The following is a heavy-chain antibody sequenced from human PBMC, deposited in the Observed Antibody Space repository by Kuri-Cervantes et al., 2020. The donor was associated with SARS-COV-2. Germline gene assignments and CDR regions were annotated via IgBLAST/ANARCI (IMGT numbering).Heavy chain of an antibody. D-gene: IGHD5-18*01. CDR2: ISSSGSTI. J-gene: IGHJ4*02. CDR3: ARRTYGYIVDY. Sequence: GESLKISCAASGFTFSDYYMSWIRQAPGKGLEWVSYISSSGSTIYYADSVKGRFTISRDNAKNSLYLQMNSLRAEDTAVYYCARRTYGYIVDYWGQGTLVTVSS. CDR1: GFTFSDYY. V-gene: IGHV3-11*04.